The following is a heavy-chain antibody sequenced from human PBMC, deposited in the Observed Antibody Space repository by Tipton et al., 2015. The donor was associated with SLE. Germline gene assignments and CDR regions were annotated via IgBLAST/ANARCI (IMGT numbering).Heavy chain of an antibody. Sequence: LRLSCAVYGGSFSGYFWNWIRQPPGKGLEWIGEINHSGSTNYNPSLKSRVSTSEDTSNNQFSLKLSSVTAADTAVYYCVRGGLPLSFDIWGEGTKVTVSS. J-gene: IGHJ3*02. V-gene: IGHV4-34*01. D-gene: IGHD2-15*01. CDR2: INHSGST. CDR1: GGSFSGYF. CDR3: VRGGLPLSFDI.